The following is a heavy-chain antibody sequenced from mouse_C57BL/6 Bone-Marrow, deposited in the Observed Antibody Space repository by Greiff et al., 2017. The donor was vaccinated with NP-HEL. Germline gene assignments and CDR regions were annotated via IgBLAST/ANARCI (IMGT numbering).Heavy chain of an antibody. CDR1: GYTFTSYW. V-gene: IGHV1-55*01. D-gene: IGHD1-3*01. CDR3: ARVYKRSNYAGDY. Sequence: QVQLQQPGAELVKPGASVKMSCKASGYTFTSYWITWVKQRPGQGLEWIGDIYPGSGSTNYNEKFKSKATLTVDTSSSTAYMQLRSLTSEDSAVYYCARVYKRSNYAGDYWGRGTSVSVPT. J-gene: IGHJ4*01. CDR2: IYPGSGST.